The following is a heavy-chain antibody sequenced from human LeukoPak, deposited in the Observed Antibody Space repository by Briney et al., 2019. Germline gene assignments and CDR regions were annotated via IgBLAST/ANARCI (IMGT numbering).Heavy chain of an antibody. D-gene: IGHD3-22*01. Sequence: SETLSLTCTVSGGSISSSSYYWSWIRQPPGKGLEWIGYIYYSGSTNYNPSLKSRVTISVDTSKNQFSLKLSSVTAADTAVYYCARTRYYYDSSGYSKPYYFDYWGQGTLVTVSS. CDR1: GGSISSSSYY. J-gene: IGHJ4*02. V-gene: IGHV4-61*01. CDR2: IYYSGST. CDR3: ARTRYYYDSSGYSKPYYFDY.